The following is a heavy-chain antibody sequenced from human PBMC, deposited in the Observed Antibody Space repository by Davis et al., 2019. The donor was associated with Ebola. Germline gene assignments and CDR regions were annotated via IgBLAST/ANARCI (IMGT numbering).Heavy chain of an antibody. Sequence: ASVKVSCKASGYTFTSYYMHWVRQAPGQGLEWMGIINPSGGSTSYAQKFQGRVTMTRDTSTSTVYMELSSLRSEDTAVYYCATLRRTITGMDDGFDIWGQGTMVTVSS. J-gene: IGHJ3*02. CDR1: GYTFTSYY. CDR3: ATLRRTITGMDDGFDI. D-gene: IGHD1-20*01. V-gene: IGHV1-46*01. CDR2: INPSGGST.